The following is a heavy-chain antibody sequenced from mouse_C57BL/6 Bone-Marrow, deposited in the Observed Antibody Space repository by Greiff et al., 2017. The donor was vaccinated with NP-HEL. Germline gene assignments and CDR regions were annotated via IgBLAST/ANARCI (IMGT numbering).Heavy chain of an antibody. Sequence: VKLMESGAELVKPGASVKISCKASGYAFSSYWMNWVKQRPGKGLEWIGQIYPGDGDTNYNGKFKGKATLTADKSSSTSYMQLSSLTSEDSAVYFCARDYYGTYYFDYWGQGTTLTVSS. V-gene: IGHV1-80*01. D-gene: IGHD1-1*01. CDR2: IYPGDGDT. J-gene: IGHJ2*01. CDR3: ARDYYGTYYFDY. CDR1: GYAFSSYW.